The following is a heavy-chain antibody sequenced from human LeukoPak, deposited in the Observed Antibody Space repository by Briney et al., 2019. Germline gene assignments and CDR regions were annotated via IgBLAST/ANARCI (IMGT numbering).Heavy chain of an antibody. J-gene: IGHJ4*02. CDR2: IKQDGIER. V-gene: IGHV3-7*01. CDR3: ARRRCTSTSCFADY. CDR1: GFTFSSYW. Sequence: GGSLRLSCAASGFTFSSYWMSWVRQAPGKGLEWVANIKQDGIERYYVDSVKGRFTISRDNAKNSLYPQMNSLRAEDTAVYYCARRRCTSTSCFADYWGQGTLVTVSS. D-gene: IGHD2-2*01.